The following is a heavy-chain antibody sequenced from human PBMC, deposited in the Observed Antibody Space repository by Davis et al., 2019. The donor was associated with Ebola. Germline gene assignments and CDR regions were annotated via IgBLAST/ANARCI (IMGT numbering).Heavy chain of an antibody. CDR2: INPNSGGT. J-gene: IGHJ5*02. Sequence: ASVKVSCKASGYTFTGYYMHWVRQAPGQGLEWMGWINPNSGGTNYAQKFQGWVTMTRDTSISTAYMELSRLRSDDTAVYYCARDLVVGATSFWFDPWGQGTLATVSS. CDR3: ARDLVVGATSFWFDP. CDR1: GYTFTGYY. V-gene: IGHV1-2*04. D-gene: IGHD1-26*01.